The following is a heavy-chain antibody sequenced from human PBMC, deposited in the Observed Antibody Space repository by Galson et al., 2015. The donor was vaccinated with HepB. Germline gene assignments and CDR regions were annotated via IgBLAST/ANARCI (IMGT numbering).Heavy chain of an antibody. D-gene: IGHD4-11*01. Sequence: SLRLSCAASGFTFSNNYMSWVRQAPGKGLERVSVIYTDGSTFYADSVKGRFTISRDFFRNTLYLQMNRLRAEDTAVYYCARDGLTENSNHDAFDIWGQGTMVTVFS. V-gene: IGHV3-66*01. CDR3: ARDGLTENSNHDAFDI. CDR1: GFTFSNNY. J-gene: IGHJ3*02. CDR2: IYTDGST.